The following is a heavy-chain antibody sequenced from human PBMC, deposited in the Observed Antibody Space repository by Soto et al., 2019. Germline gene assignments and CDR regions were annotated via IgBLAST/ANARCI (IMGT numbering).Heavy chain of an antibody. CDR1: GYTFTSYA. Sequence: GASVKVSCKASGYTFTSYAMHWLRQAPGQRLEWMGWINAGNGNTKYSQKFQGRVTITRDTSASTAYMELSSLRSEDTAVYYCARDRIFGVVINPPYYYGMDVWGQGTTVTVSS. D-gene: IGHD3-3*01. J-gene: IGHJ6*02. V-gene: IGHV1-3*01. CDR2: INAGNGNT. CDR3: ARDRIFGVVINPPYYYGMDV.